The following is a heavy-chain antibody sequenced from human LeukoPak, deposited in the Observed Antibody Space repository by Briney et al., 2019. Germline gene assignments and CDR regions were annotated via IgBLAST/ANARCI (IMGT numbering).Heavy chain of an antibody. D-gene: IGHD1-20*01. CDR1: GGTFSSYA. CDR2: IIPIFGIA. Sequence: SVKVSCKASGGTFSSYAISWVRQAPGQGLEWMGRIIPIFGIAIYAQKFQGRVTITADKSTSTAYMELSSLRSEDTAVYYCAGVTGSYYGMDVWGQGTTVTVSS. CDR3: AGVTGSYYGMDV. J-gene: IGHJ6*02. V-gene: IGHV1-69*04.